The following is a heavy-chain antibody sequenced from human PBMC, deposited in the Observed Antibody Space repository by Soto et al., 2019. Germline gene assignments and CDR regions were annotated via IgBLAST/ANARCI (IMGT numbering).Heavy chain of an antibody. J-gene: IGHJ4*02. CDR3: AKDHHSSGWYEPFDY. D-gene: IGHD6-19*01. CDR2: ISGSGGST. Sequence: GGSVRLSCAASGFTFSSYAMSWVRQAPGKGLEWVSAISGSGGSTYYADSVKGRSTISRDNSKNTLYLQMNSLRAEDTAVYYCAKDHHSSGWYEPFDYWGQGTLVTVSS. CDR1: GFTFSSYA. V-gene: IGHV3-23*01.